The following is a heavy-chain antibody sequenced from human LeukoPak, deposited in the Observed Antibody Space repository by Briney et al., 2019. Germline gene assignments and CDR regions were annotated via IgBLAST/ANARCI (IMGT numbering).Heavy chain of an antibody. CDR1: GYTFTSYD. J-gene: IGHJ5*02. V-gene: IGHV1-18*01. CDR3: ARGSIAAATSWFDP. D-gene: IGHD6-6*01. CDR2: ISAYNGNT. Sequence: GASVKVSCKASGYTFTSYDINWVRQATGQGLEWMGWISAYNGNTNYAQKLQGRVTMTTDTSTSTAYMELRSLRSDDTAVYYCARGSIAAATSWFDPWGQGTLVTVSS.